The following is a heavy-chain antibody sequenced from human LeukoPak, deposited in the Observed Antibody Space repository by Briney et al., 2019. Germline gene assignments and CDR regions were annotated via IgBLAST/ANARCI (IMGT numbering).Heavy chain of an antibody. CDR2: ISGSGDDSNSGGTT. Sequence: PGGSLRLSCVASGFRFSTYAMSWVRQSPGKGLEWVSGISGSGDDSNSGGTTHYEDSVRGRFTISRDNSKNTLHLEMNSLRVEDTALYYCAKDYTICAGDCSPPGDAFDLWGQGTMVTVSS. V-gene: IGHV3-23*01. CDR1: GFRFSTYA. J-gene: IGHJ3*01. CDR3: AKDYTICAGDCSPPGDAFDL. D-gene: IGHD2-21*02.